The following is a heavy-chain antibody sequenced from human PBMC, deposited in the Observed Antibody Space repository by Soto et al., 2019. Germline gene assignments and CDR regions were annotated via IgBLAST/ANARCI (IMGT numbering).Heavy chain of an antibody. Sequence: PXKALSLTFAISGDSVSSDSATCSLIRHSPSRGREWLGRTYYRSRWYNDYAPSVKSRITINPDTSKNHFFPQLSSVTPEDTAVYYCARERGFLSEAFDIWGRGTVVTV. CDR3: ARERGFLSEAFDI. D-gene: IGHD3-10*01. CDR1: GDSVSSDSAT. CDR2: TYYRSRWYN. V-gene: IGHV6-1*01. J-gene: IGHJ3*02.